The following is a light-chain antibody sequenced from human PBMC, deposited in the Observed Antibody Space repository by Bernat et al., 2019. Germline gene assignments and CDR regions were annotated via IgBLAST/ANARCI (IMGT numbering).Light chain of an antibody. Sequence: SYELTQPPSVSVSPGQTARITCSGDALPKQYAYWYQQKPGQAPVLVIYKEIERLSGIPERFSGSSAGTTVTLTISGVQAEEEADYYCPSADSSGTYLWVVGGGTKLTVL. J-gene: IGLJ3*02. V-gene: IGLV3-25*02. CDR1: ALPKQY. CDR3: PSADSSGTYLWV. CDR2: KEI.